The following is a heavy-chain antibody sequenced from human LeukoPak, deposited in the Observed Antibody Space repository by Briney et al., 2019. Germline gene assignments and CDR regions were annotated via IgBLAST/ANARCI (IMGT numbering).Heavy chain of an antibody. CDR3: ARVAFGGVIVKYHFDY. V-gene: IGHV4-59*01. Sequence: SETLSLTCTVSGGSISSYYWSWIRQPPGKGLEWIGYIYYSGSTNYNPSLKSRVTISVDTSKNQFSLKLSSVTAADTAVYYCARVAFGGVIVKYHFDYWGQGTLVTVSS. CDR1: GGSISSYY. CDR2: IYYSGST. D-gene: IGHD3-16*02. J-gene: IGHJ4*02.